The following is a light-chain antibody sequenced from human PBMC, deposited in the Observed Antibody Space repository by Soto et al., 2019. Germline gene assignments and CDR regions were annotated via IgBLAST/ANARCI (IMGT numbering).Light chain of an antibody. CDR1: QTVLSSADNRIF. CDR3: HQYHSPPLT. CDR2: WAS. J-gene: IGKJ4*01. V-gene: IGKV4-1*01. Sequence: DIVLTQSPDSLAVSLGDRATIKCKCSQTVLSSADNRIFLSWYQHKSGQPPKLLISWASIRASGVPDRFSGSGSGTDFTLTISSLQTEDVAIYYCHQYHSPPLTFGGGTKVEIK.